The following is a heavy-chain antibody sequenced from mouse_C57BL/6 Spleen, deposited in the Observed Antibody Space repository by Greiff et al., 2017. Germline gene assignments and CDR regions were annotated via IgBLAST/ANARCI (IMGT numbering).Heavy chain of an antibody. J-gene: IGHJ4*01. CDR1: GFTFSSYG. CDR3: ARRYGYDDAMCY. V-gene: IGHV5-6*02. CDR2: ISNGGSYT. D-gene: IGHD2-2*01. Sequence: EVKLVESGGDLVKPGGSLKLSCAASGFTFSSYGMSWVRQTPDKRLEWVATISNGGSYTYYPDSVKGRFTISRDNAKNTLYLQMSSLKSEDTAMYYCARRYGYDDAMCYWGQGTSGTVSS.